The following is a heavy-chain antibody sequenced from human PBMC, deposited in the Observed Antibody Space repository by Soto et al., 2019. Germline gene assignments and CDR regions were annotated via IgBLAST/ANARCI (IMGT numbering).Heavy chain of an antibody. CDR1: GGYFIGYG. CDR3: ATGRMTMVRGVRISYDP. D-gene: IGHD3-10*01. CDR2: INHSCST. V-gene: IGHV4-34*01. Sequence: SLTMRVPWTVDGGYFIGYGWSCILKNPGKGLEWIGEINHSCSTNYHPSLKSRVTISVDTSKNQFSLKLSSVHAAATAVYYCATGRMTMVRGVRISYDPWGQGTRVTVS. J-gene: IGHJ5*02.